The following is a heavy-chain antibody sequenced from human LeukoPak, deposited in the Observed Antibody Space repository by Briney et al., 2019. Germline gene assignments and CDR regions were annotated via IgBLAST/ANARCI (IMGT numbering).Heavy chain of an antibody. D-gene: IGHD2-15*01. Sequence: GGSLRLSCAASGFTFSNYAMHWVRQAPGKELEWVALIRFDGTNKYYADSMRGRFTISRDNSKNTLSLQMSSLRAEDTAVYYCARSAYCSGGACYSKTFDYWGQGTLVTVSS. CDR2: IRFDGTNK. CDR3: ARSAYCSGGACYSKTFDY. J-gene: IGHJ4*02. CDR1: GFTFSNYA. V-gene: IGHV3-30*02.